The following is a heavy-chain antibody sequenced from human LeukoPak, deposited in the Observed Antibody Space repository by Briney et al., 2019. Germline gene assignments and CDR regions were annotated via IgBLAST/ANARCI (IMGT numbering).Heavy chain of an antibody. CDR2: ISGSGGST. CDR3: AKEPYDYGDYDWFDP. D-gene: IGHD4-17*01. CDR1: GFTFSSYA. V-gene: IGHV3-23*01. J-gene: IGHJ5*02. Sequence: PGGSLRLSCAASGFTFSSYAMSWVRQAPGKGLEWVSAISGSGGSTYYADSVKGRFTTSRDNSKNTLYLQMNSLRAEDTAVYYCAKEPYDYGDYDWFDPWGQGTLVTVSS.